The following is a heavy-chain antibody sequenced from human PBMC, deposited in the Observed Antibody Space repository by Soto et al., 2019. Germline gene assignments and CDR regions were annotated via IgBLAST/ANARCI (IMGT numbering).Heavy chain of an antibody. CDR2: ISGGGGST. CDR1: GFSFNIFA. D-gene: IGHD3-22*01. J-gene: IGHJ4*02. Sequence: LRLSCAASGFSFNIFAMNWVRQAPGKGLEWVSGISGGGGSTYYADSVKGRFTISRDNSNNTLYLQMNSLRAEDTAVYYCAKDPTSYDSSAQFDSWGQGTLVTVSS. CDR3: AKDPTSYDSSAQFDS. V-gene: IGHV3-23*01.